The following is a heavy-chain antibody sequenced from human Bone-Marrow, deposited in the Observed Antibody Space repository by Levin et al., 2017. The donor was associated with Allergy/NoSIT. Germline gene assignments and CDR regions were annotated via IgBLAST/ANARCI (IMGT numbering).Heavy chain of an antibody. J-gene: IGHJ4*02. Sequence: TGGSLRLSCAASGFTFSDYYMSWIRQAPGKGLQWISYISNSGSTIYYADSVRGRFTISRDNSENSLYLHMNSLRADDTAVYYCVRDGGLIDYWGQGTLVIVSS. D-gene: IGHD3-22*01. CDR3: VRDGGLIDY. CDR1: GFTFSDYY. V-gene: IGHV3-11*01. CDR2: ISNSGSTI.